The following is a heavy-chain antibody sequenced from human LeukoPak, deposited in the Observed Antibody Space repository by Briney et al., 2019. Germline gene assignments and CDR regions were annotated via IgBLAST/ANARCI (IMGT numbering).Heavy chain of an antibody. Sequence: TSETLSLTCTVSGGSISSSSYYWGWIRQPPGKGLEWIGSIYYSGSTYYNPSLKSRVTISVDTPKNQFSLKLSSVTAADTAVYYCARVFGRSTIDYWGQGTLVTVSS. CDR1: GGSISSSSYY. CDR2: IYYSGST. V-gene: IGHV4-39*07. J-gene: IGHJ4*02. CDR3: ARVFGRSTIDY. D-gene: IGHD2-15*01.